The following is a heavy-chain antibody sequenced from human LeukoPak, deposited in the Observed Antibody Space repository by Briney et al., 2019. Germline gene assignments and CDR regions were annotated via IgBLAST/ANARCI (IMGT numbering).Heavy chain of an antibody. CDR1: GDSISSGDYY. CDR2: IYYSGST. D-gene: IGHD5-18*01. V-gene: IGHV4-39*01. CDR3: ARHHGYTYGRVDY. Sequence: SETLSLTCTVSGDSISSGDYYWSWIRQPPGKGLEWIGNIYYSGSTYYNPSLKSRVTISVDTSKNQFSLKLSSVTAADTAVYYCARHHGYTYGRVDYWGQGTLVTVSS. J-gene: IGHJ4*02.